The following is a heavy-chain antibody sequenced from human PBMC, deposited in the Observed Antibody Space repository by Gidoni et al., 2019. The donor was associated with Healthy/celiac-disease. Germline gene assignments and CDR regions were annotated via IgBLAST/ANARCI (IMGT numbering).Heavy chain of an antibody. J-gene: IGHJ2*01. V-gene: IGHV3-23*01. CDR3: AKEGFRWLQSYWYFDL. Sequence: EVQLLESGGGLVQPGGSLRLSCAASGFTFSSYAMSWVRQAPGKGLEWVSAISGSGGSTYYADSVKGRFTISRDNSKNTLYLQMNSLRAEDTAVYYCAKEGFRWLQSYWYFDLWGRGTLVTVSS. CDR1: GFTFSSYA. D-gene: IGHD5-12*01. CDR2: ISGSGGST.